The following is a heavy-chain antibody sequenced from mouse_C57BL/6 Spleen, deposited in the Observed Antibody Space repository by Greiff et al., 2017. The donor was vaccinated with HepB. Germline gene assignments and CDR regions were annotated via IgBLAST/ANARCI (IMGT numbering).Heavy chain of an antibody. J-gene: IGHJ2*01. Sequence: ESGPGLVKPSQSLSLTCSVTGYSITSGYYWNWIRQFPGNKLEWMGYISYDGSNNYNPSLKNRISITRDTSKNQFFLKLNSVTTEDTATYYCARGSYYYGSSYWGQGTTLTVSS. CDR1: GYSITSGYY. CDR2: ISYDGSN. V-gene: IGHV3-6*01. D-gene: IGHD1-1*01. CDR3: ARGSYYYGSSY.